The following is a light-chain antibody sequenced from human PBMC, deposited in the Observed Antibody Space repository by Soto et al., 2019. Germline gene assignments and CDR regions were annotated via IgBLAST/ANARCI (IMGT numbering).Light chain of an antibody. CDR3: QQSYSRPRT. CDR2: TTS. V-gene: IGKV1-39*01. CDR1: QSISTY. J-gene: IGKJ1*01. Sequence: DIQMTQSPSSLSASVGDRVTITCRAIQSISTYLNWYQQKPGKAPNLLIYTTSNLESGVPSRFSGSGSGTDFTLTINSLQPEDFATYFCQQSYSRPRTFGQGTKVDIK.